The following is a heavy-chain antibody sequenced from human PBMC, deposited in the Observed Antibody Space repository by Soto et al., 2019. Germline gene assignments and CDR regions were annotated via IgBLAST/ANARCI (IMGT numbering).Heavy chain of an antibody. V-gene: IGHV3-30*04. CDR2: ISYDGSNK. D-gene: IGHD3-22*01. J-gene: IGHJ3*02. CDR1: GFTFSSYA. CDR3: ARDRSPYYYDSSGYYYLRDAFDI. Sequence: GESLKISCAASGFTFSSYAMHWVRQAPGKGLEWVAVISYDGSNKYYADSVKGRFTISRDNSKNTLYLQMNSLRAEDTAVYYCARDRSPYYYDSSGYYYLRDAFDIWGQGTMVTVSS.